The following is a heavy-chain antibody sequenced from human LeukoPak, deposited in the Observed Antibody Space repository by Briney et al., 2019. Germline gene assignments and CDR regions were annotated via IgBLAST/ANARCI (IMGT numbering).Heavy chain of an antibody. CDR1: GGTFSSYA. J-gene: IGHJ4*02. V-gene: IGHV1-69*13. CDR3: ARAVNYYDSSGYSPYYFDY. Sequence: GASVKVSCKASGGTFSSYAISWVRQAPGQGLEWMGGIIPIFGTANYAQKFQGRVTITADESTSTAYMELSSLRSEDTAVYYCARAVNYYDSSGYSPYYFDYWGQGTLVTVSS. CDR2: IIPIFGTA. D-gene: IGHD3-22*01.